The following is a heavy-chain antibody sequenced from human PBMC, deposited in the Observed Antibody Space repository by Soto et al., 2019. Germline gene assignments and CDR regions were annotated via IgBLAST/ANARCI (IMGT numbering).Heavy chain of an antibody. CDR3: TTVTHFKL. J-gene: IGHJ1*01. V-gene: IGHV3-15*07. D-gene: IGHD4-4*01. CDR1: GITFNNAW. Sequence: GGSLRLSCVLSGITFNNAWMSWVRQTPGKGLEWVGRIRSISDGGTADYAAPVKGRFTISRDDSKKTLYLQMNSLKTEDTAVYYCTTVTHFKLGGQGTLVTVSS. CDR2: IRSISDGGTA.